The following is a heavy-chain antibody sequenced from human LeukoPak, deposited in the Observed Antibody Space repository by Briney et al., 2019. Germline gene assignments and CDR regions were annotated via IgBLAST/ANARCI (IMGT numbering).Heavy chain of an antibody. CDR2: ISGGAVST. CDR1: GFTFGNYG. J-gene: IGHJ4*02. CDR3: ARGAARMVEMGTMISFEY. D-gene: IGHD5-24*01. V-gene: IGHV3-23*01. Sequence: GGSLRLSCAASGFTFGNYGLSWARQAPGRGLEWVSGISGGAVSTNYADSVKGRFTISRVDSQKTLYLQMNSLRAEDAAVYYCARGAARMVEMGTMISFEYWGQGTLVTVSS.